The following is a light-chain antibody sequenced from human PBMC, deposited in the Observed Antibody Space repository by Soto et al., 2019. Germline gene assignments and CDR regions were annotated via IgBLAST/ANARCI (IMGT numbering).Light chain of an antibody. J-gene: IGKJ2*01. Sequence: IMMTQSPATLSVSPGEGATLSCRASQSVSSNLAWYQHKPGQAPRLLISGASTRATGIPARFSGSGSGTEFTLTISSLQSEDFAVYYCQQYGNFPYTFGQGTKLEIK. CDR1: QSVSSN. V-gene: IGKV3-15*01. CDR2: GAS. CDR3: QQYGNFPYT.